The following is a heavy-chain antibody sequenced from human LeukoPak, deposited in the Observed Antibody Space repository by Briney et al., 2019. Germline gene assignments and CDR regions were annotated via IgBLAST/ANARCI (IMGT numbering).Heavy chain of an antibody. D-gene: IGHD3-10*01. Sequence: SVKVSCKASGYTFTDYGINWVRQAPGQGLEWMGGIIPIFGTANYAQKFQGRVTITADESTSTAYMELSSLRSEDTAVYYCARAGSSALLQWFDPWGQGTLVTVSS. CDR2: IIPIFGTA. V-gene: IGHV1-69*13. J-gene: IGHJ5*02. CDR1: GYTFTDYG. CDR3: ARAGSSALLQWFDP.